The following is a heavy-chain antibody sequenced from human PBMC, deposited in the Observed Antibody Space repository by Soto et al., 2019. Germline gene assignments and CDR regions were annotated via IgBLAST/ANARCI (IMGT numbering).Heavy chain of an antibody. CDR1: GYSFSTYG. Sequence: QVHLVQSGVEVKKPGASVKVSCKASGYSFSTYGISWVRQAPGQGLEWMGWISGLNGNTNYAQNLQGRVTMTTDTSTSTADMELRSLGFDGTAMYYCARDLFGEDGAGYFDYWGQGTLVTVSS. CDR2: ISGLNGNT. J-gene: IGHJ4*02. CDR3: ARDLFGEDGAGYFDY. V-gene: IGHV1-18*01. D-gene: IGHD3-10*01.